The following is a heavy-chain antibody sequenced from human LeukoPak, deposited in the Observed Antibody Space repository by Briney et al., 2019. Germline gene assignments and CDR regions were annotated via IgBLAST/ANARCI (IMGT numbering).Heavy chain of an antibody. CDR1: GYTFNGYY. Sequence: GASVKVSCKASGYTFNGYYMHWVRQAPGQGLEWMGWINPNSGGTNYAQKFQDRVTMTRDTSINTAYMKLSRLRSDDTAVYYCARDPSHYYYMDVWGKGTTVTVSS. CDR2: INPNSGGT. V-gene: IGHV1-2*02. J-gene: IGHJ6*03. CDR3: ARDPSHYYYMDV.